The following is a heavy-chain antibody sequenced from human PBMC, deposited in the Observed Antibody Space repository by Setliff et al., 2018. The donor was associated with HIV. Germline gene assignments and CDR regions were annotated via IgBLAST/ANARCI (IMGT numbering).Heavy chain of an antibody. J-gene: IGHJ4*02. Sequence: SVKVSCKASGGTFSSYAINWVRQAPGQGLEWMGGIIPIFGKANYAQKFQGRVTITADESTNTAYMEMSSLRSEDTAVYYCARATYYYDSSGYYYKSYYFDYWGQGTLVTVSS. CDR2: IIPIFGKA. CDR3: ARATYYYDSSGYYYKSYYFDY. CDR1: GGTFSSYA. V-gene: IGHV1-69*13. D-gene: IGHD3-22*01.